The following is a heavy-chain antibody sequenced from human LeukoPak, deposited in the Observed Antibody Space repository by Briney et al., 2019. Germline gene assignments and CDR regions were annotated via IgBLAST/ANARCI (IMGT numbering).Heavy chain of an antibody. CDR3: ARHSSTDEGYYYYGMDV. J-gene: IGHJ6*02. CDR2: IYPGDSDT. CDR1: GYSFSTFW. V-gene: IGHV5-51*01. Sequence: GESLKISCNGSGYSFSTFWIGWVRQMPGKGLEWMGIIYPGDSDTRYSPSFQGQVTISADKSISTAYLQWSSLKASDTAMYYCARHSSTDEGYYYYGMDVWGQGTTVTVSS. D-gene: IGHD2-15*01.